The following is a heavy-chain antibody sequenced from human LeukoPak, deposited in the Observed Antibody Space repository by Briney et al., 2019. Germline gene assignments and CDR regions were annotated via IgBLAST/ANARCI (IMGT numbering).Heavy chain of an antibody. CDR2: ISYDGGKK. V-gene: IGHV3-30*01. CDR3: ARGGSNSYFYYYMDV. CDR1: GFTFSNYA. J-gene: IGHJ6*03. Sequence: GGSLRLSCAASGFTFSNYAIHWVRQAPGKGLEWVAVISYDGGKKYYADSVKGRFTISRDNSKNTLYLQLDSLGPEDTAVYSCARGGSNSYFYYYMDVWGKGTTVTVSS. D-gene: IGHD4-11*01.